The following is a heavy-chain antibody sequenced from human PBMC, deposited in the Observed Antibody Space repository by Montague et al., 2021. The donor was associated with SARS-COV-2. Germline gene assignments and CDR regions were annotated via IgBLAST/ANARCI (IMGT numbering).Heavy chain of an antibody. J-gene: IGHJ6*02. D-gene: IGHD3-9*01. CDR1: GGSISPYY. V-gene: IGHV4-59*12. CDR3: ARWGEYNDSRYFYYAMDV. CDR2: ISYSGST. Sequence: SETLSLTCTVSGGSISPYYWSWIRQPPGKGLECIGYISYSGSTDYNPSLKSRVTISIDTSKNQFSLKLSSVTAADTAVYYCARWGEYNDSRYFYYAMDVWGQGTTVTVSS.